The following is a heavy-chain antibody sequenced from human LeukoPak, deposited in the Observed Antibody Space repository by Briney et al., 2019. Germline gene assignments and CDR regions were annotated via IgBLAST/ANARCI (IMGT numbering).Heavy chain of an antibody. D-gene: IGHD3-22*01. Sequence: GGSLRLSCAASGFTFSSYAMSWVRQAPGRGLEWVSAISGSGGSTYYADSVKGRFTISRDNSKNTLYLQMNSLRAEDTAVYYCAKRTTYYYDTSGYYLDYWGQGTLVTVSS. CDR3: AKRTTYYYDTSGYYLDY. V-gene: IGHV3-23*01. CDR1: GFTFSSYA. CDR2: ISGSGGST. J-gene: IGHJ4*02.